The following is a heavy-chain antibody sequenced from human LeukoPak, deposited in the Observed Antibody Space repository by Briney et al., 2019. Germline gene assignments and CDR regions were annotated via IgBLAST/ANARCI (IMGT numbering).Heavy chain of an antibody. CDR2: IKQDGSEK. D-gene: IGHD3-22*01. CDR1: GFTFSTYW. CDR3: ARDDYYYPSDY. Sequence: GGSLRLSCAASGFTFSTYWMSWVRQAPGKGLEWVANIKQDGSEKYYVDSVKGRFTISRDNAKNSLYLQMNSLRAEDTAVYYCARDDYYYPSDYWGQGTLVTVSS. V-gene: IGHV3-7*01. J-gene: IGHJ4*02.